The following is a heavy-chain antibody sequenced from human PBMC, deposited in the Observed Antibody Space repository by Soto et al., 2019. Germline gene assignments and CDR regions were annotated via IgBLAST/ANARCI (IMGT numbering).Heavy chain of an antibody. Sequence: TGWSPRLSCATSRFTFSSFDMDWVRQAPGKGLEWVSSIHRASTYIYYADSVRGRFTISRDNAKSSLYLQMNSLTVEDTAVYYCARRAVTTYHFFDYWGQGALVTVSS. V-gene: IGHV3-21*06. CDR2: IHRASTYI. J-gene: IGHJ4*02. CDR3: ARRAVTTYHFFDY. CDR1: RFTFSSFD. D-gene: IGHD4-17*01.